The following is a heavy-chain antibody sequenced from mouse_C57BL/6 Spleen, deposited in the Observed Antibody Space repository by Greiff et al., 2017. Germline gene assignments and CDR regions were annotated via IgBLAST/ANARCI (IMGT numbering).Heavy chain of an antibody. CDR2: ILPGSGST. Sequence: VQLQQSGAELMKPGASVKLSCKATGYTFTGYWIEWVKQRPGHGLEWIGEILPGSGSTNYTEKFKGKATFTADTSSNTAYMQLSSLTTEDSAIYYCARGGGPDYWGQGTTLTVSS. CDR3: ARGGGPDY. CDR1: GYTFTGYW. J-gene: IGHJ2*01. V-gene: IGHV1-9*01.